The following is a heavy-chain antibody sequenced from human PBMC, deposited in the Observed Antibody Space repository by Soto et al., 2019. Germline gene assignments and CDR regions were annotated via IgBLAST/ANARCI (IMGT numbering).Heavy chain of an antibody. V-gene: IGHV4-4*02. CDR1: GGSISSSNW. J-gene: IGHJ4*02. CDR3: AAAGILGYYFDY. Sequence: SETLSLTCAVSGGSISSSNWWSWVRQPPGKGLEWIGEIYHSGSTNYNPSLKSRVTISVDKSKNQFSLKLSSVTAADTAVYYCAAAGILGYYFDYWGQGTLVTVSS. D-gene: IGHD6-13*01. CDR2: IYHSGST.